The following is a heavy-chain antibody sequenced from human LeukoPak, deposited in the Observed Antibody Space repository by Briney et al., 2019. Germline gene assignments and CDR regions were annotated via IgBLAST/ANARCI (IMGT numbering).Heavy chain of an antibody. Sequence: SETLSLTCAVYGGSFSGYYWSWIRQPPGKGREWSGEINHSGSTNYNPSLKSRATISVDTSKTQFSLKLSSVTAADTAVYYCARGRGYDFWSGYSGHWFDPWGQGTLVTVSS. CDR3: ARGRGYDFWSGYSGHWFDP. CDR1: GGSFSGYY. V-gene: IGHV4-34*01. CDR2: INHSGST. J-gene: IGHJ5*02. D-gene: IGHD3-3*01.